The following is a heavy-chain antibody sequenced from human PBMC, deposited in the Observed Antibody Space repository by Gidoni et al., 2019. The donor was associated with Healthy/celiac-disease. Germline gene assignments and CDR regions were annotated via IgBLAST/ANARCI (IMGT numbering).Heavy chain of an antibody. J-gene: IGHJ4*02. CDR1: GYTFTSYA. CDR3: ARGPNYRAVAGFDY. V-gene: IGHV1-3*01. CDR2: INAGNGNT. Sequence: QVQLVQSGAEVKKPGASVKVSCKASGYTFTSYAMHWVRQAPGQRLEWMGWINAGNGNTKYSQKFQGRVTITRDTSASTAYMELSSLRSEDTAVYYCARGPNYRAVAGFDYWGQGTLVTVSS. D-gene: IGHD6-19*01.